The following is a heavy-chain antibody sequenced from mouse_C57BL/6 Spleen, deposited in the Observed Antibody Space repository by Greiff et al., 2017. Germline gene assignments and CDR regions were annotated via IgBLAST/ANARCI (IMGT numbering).Heavy chain of an antibody. V-gene: IGHV1-80*01. CDR1: GYAFSSYW. D-gene: IGHD1-1*01. J-gene: IGHJ4*01. CDR3: ARRGYGSSGDYAMDY. Sequence: QVQLKESGAELVKPGASVKISCKASGYAFSSYWMNWVKQRPGTGLEWIGQIYPGDGDTNYNGKFKGKATLTADKSSSTAYMQLSSLTSEDSAVYFCARRGYGSSGDYAMDYWGQGTSVTVS. CDR2: IYPGDGDT.